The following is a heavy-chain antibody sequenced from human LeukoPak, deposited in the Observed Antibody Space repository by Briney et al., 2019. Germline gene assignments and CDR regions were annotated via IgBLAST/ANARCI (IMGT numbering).Heavy chain of an antibody. Sequence: SETLSLTCAVYGGSFNGYYWTWIRQPPGKGLEWIGEINHSGSTDYNPSLKSRVTISVDTSKNQFSLKLSSATAADTAVYYCARGGYSYGYFDYWGQGTLVTVSS. D-gene: IGHD5-18*01. V-gene: IGHV4-34*01. CDR3: ARGGYSYGYFDY. J-gene: IGHJ4*02. CDR2: INHSGST. CDR1: GGSFNGYY.